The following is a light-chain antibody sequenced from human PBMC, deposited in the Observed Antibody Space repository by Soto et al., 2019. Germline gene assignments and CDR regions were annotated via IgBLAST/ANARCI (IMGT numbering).Light chain of an antibody. CDR2: AAS. V-gene: IGKV1-39*01. CDR1: QSINSY. J-gene: IGKJ1*01. CDR3: QQSFSTPRT. Sequence: DIQMTQSPSSQSASVGDRVTITWRASQSINSYLNWYQQKPGKAPKLLIYAASSLQSGVPSRFSGCGSETDFTLTISSLQPDDFATYYCQQSFSTPRTFGQGTRVEI.